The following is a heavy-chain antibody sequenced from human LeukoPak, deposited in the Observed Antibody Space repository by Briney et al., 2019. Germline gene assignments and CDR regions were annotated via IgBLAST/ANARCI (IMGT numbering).Heavy chain of an antibody. CDR1: GGSFSVYY. Sequence: SETLSLTCAVYGGSFSVYYWSWIRQPPGKGLEWIGEINHSGSTNYNPSLKSRVTISVDTSKNQFSLKLSSVTAADTAVYYCARGYGHYYGSGSYYTDLDYWGQGTLVTVSS. CDR3: ARGYGHYYGSGSYYTDLDY. CDR2: INHSGST. D-gene: IGHD3-10*01. J-gene: IGHJ4*02. V-gene: IGHV4-34*01.